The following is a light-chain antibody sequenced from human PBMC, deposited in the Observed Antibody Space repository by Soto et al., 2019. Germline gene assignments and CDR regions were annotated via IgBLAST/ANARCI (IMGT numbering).Light chain of an antibody. Sequence: EIVLTQSPGTLTLSPGERATLSCRASQTLSTNSLAWYQQRLGQTPRLLIYAASTRDTDIPDRFNGSGSGTDFALTISRLEPEDVALYYCQQYDASPRTFGPGTKVDVK. J-gene: IGKJ3*01. CDR3: QQYDASPRT. CDR1: QTLSTNS. V-gene: IGKV3-20*01. CDR2: AAS.